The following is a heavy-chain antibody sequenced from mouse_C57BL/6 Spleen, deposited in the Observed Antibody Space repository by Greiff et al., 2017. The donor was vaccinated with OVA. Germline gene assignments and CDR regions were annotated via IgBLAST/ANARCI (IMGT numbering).Heavy chain of an antibody. J-gene: IGHJ2*01. V-gene: IGHV1-81*01. CDR2: IYPRSGNT. Sequence: QVQLQQSGAELARPGASVKLSCKASGYTFTSYGISWVKQRTGQGLEWIGEIYPRSGNTYYNEKFKGKATMTADKSSSTAFMELRSLTSEDSAVYFCASPLDSSGSYDYWGQGTTLTVSS. CDR3: ASPLDSSGSYDY. CDR1: GYTFTSYG. D-gene: IGHD3-2*02.